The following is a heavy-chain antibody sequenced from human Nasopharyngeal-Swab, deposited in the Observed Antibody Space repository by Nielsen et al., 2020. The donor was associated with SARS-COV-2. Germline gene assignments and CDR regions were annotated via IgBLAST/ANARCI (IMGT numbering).Heavy chain of an antibody. J-gene: IGHJ4*02. CDR2: IYYSGST. Sequence: SETLSLTCTVSVDSISSSSYYWGWIRQPPGKGLEWIGSIYYSGSTYYNPSLKSRVTISVDTSKNQFSLKLSSVTAANTAVYYCARQDRSITIFGVVISDFDYWGQGTLVTVSS. CDR1: VDSISSSSYY. V-gene: IGHV4-39*01. D-gene: IGHD3-3*01. CDR3: ARQDRSITIFGVVISDFDY.